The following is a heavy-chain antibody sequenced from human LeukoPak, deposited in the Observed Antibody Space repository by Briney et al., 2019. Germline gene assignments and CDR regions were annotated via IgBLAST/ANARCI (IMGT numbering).Heavy chain of an antibody. Sequence: GGSLRLSCAASGFTFSSYSMNWVRQAPGKGLEWVSFISSSRSYIYYADSVKGRFTISRDNAKNSLYLQMNSLRAEDTAVYYCARFIAAAYYFDYWGRGTLVTVAS. D-gene: IGHD6-13*01. V-gene: IGHV3-21*01. J-gene: IGHJ4*02. CDR2: ISSSRSYI. CDR1: GFTFSSYS. CDR3: ARFIAAAYYFDY.